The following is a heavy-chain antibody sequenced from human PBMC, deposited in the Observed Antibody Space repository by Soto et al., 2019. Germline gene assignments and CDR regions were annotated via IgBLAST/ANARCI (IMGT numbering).Heavy chain of an antibody. V-gene: IGHV1-2*02. Sequence: ASVKVSCKASGYTFTGYYMHWVRQAPGQGLEWMGWINPNSGGTNYAQKFQGRVAMTRDTSISTSFMELSRLRSDYTAVYYCARDQVVVVVPAAKAYYYGMEVWGQGTTVTVSS. CDR3: ARDQVVVVVPAAKAYYYGMEV. J-gene: IGHJ6*02. CDR2: INPNSGGT. D-gene: IGHD2-2*01. CDR1: GYTFTGYY.